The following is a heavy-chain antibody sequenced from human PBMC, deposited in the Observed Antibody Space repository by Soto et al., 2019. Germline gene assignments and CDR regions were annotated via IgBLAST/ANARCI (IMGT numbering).Heavy chain of an antibody. V-gene: IGHV3-11*01. CDR1: GFSFSDND. CDR2: ISSSGGTL. Sequence: LRLSCTASGFSFSDNDMSWARQAPGKGLQWVSYISSSGGTLYYAYSVKGRFTISRDNAKNSLYLQMNSLRAEDTAVYYCAKYLAAAGTRHAEAWGQESVLAVSA. CDR3: AKYLAAAGTRHAEA. D-gene: IGHD6-13*01. J-gene: IGHJ5*02.